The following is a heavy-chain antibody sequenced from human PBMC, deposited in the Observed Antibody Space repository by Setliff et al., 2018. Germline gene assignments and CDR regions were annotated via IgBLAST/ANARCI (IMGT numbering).Heavy chain of an antibody. J-gene: IGHJ3*02. CDR1: GYSFTSYG. Sequence: ASVKVSCKASGYSFTSYGISWVRQAPGQGLEWMGWISPYNGYIIYAHKFQGRVTMTTDTSTGTADMELRNLRSDDTTVYYCTRDTNIVVVPPHRTAFDIWGQGTMVTVSS. D-gene: IGHD2-2*01. V-gene: IGHV1-18*01. CDR2: ISPYNGYI. CDR3: TRDTNIVVVPPHRTAFDI.